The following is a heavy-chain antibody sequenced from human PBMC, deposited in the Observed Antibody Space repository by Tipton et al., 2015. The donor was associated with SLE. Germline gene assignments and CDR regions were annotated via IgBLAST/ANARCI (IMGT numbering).Heavy chain of an antibody. CDR1: GFNFSIYA. J-gene: IGHJ4*02. CDR2: IYSGHTT. Sequence: GSLRLSCAASGFNFSIYAMNWVRQAPGKGLEWVSVIYSGHTTHYADSVKGRFTISRDNSKNTLYLQMNGLRGDDTAVYFCARDFVGAIDSWGQGALVTVSS. D-gene: IGHD1-26*01. V-gene: IGHV3-23*03. CDR3: ARDFVGAIDS.